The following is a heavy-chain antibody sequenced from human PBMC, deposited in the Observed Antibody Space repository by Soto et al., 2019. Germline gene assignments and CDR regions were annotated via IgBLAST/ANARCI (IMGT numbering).Heavy chain of an antibody. J-gene: IGHJ4*02. CDR2: IIPIFGTA. CDR3: AYGGDYGPDY. V-gene: IGHV1-69*13. D-gene: IGHD2-21*02. Sequence: GASVKVSCKASGGTFSSYAISWVRQAPGQGLEWMGGIIPIFGTANYAQKFQGRVTITADESTSTAYMELSSLRSGDTAVYYCAYGGDYGPDYWGQGTLVTVSS. CDR1: GGTFSSYA.